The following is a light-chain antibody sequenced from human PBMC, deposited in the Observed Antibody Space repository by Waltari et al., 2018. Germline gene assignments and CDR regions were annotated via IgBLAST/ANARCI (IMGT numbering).Light chain of an antibody. CDR3: QQYYTTPYT. V-gene: IGKV4-1*01. Sequence: DIVMTQSPESLAVSLGERATINCKSSQSLLFGSSKKNYLAWFQQKQGQPPKLFIYWASTRESGVPDRFSGSGSGTDFSLTISSLQAEDVAVYYCQQYYTTPYTFGQGTKL. J-gene: IGKJ2*01. CDR2: WAS. CDR1: QSLLFGSSKKNY.